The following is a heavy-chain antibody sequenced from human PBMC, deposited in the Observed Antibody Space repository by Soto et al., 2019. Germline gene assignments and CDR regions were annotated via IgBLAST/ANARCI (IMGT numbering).Heavy chain of an antibody. J-gene: IGHJ4*02. V-gene: IGHV4-34*01. Sequence: QVQIQQWGGGLLKPSETLSLSCTVYGGSFSNYAWSWIRQPPGRGLEWIGEIYHNGKSDYNPSLKSRVTIAVATSKNHFSLKLSSVIAADTAVYFCARGGYWRFDSWGQGALVTVSS. D-gene: IGHD3-22*01. CDR2: IYHNGKS. CDR1: GGSFSNYA. CDR3: ARGGYWRFDS.